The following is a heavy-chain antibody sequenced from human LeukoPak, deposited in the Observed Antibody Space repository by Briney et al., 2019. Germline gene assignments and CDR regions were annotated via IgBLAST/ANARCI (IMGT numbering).Heavy chain of an antibody. V-gene: IGHV4-38-2*02. D-gene: IGHD2-21*01. CDR2: IYHSGST. Sequence: SETLSLTCTVSGYSINSGYYWGWIRQPPGKGLEWIGSIYHSGSTYYNPSLKSRVTISVDTSKNQFSLKLSSVTAADTAVYYCARGNNKGGDYFDYWGQGTLVTVSS. CDR1: GYSINSGYY. J-gene: IGHJ4*02. CDR3: ARGNNKGGDYFDY.